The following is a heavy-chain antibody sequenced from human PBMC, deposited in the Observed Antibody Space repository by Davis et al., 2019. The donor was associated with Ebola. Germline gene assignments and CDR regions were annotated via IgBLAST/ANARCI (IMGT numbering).Heavy chain of an antibody. Sequence: MPSETLSLTCSVSGASIASDYWTWIRQPPGKGLDWIGYIYYTGSTNYNPSLKSRVTMSVDTSKNQFSLRLSSVTASDTALYYCARVTISLFGVYSYYHMDVWGKGTAVTVSS. CDR3: ARVTISLFGVYSYYHMDV. V-gene: IGHV4-59*01. CDR2: IYYTGST. D-gene: IGHD3-3*01. CDR1: GASIASDY. J-gene: IGHJ6*03.